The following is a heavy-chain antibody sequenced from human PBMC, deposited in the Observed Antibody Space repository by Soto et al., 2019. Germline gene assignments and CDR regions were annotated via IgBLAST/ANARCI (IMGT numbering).Heavy chain of an antibody. V-gene: IGHV1-8*01. Sequence: ASVKVSCKASGYTFTSYDINWVRQATGQGLEWMGWMNPNSGNTGYAQKFQGRVTMTRNTSISTAYMELSSLRSEDTAIYYCAKVFEGLTVAPGYWGQGTLVTVSS. CDR1: GYTFTSYD. CDR3: AKVFEGLTVAPGY. J-gene: IGHJ4*02. CDR2: MNPNSGNT. D-gene: IGHD6-19*01.